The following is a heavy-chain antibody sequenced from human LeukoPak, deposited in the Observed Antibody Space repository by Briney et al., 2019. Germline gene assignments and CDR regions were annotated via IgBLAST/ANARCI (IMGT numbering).Heavy chain of an antibody. V-gene: IGHV1-69*05. Sequence: ASVKVSCKASGGTFSSYAISWVRQAPGQGLEWMGRIIPIFGTANYAQKFQRRVTITTDESTSTAYMELSSLRSEDTAVYYCARVQRDGDYVYYWGQGTLVTVSS. D-gene: IGHD4-17*01. CDR3: ARVQRDGDYVYY. J-gene: IGHJ4*02. CDR2: IIPIFGTA. CDR1: GGTFSSYA.